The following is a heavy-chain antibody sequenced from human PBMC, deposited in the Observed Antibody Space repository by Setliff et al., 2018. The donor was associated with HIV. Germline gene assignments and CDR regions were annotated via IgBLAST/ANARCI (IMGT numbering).Heavy chain of an antibody. J-gene: IGHJ3*02. D-gene: IGHD3-3*01. Sequence: SETLSLTCAVYGGSFSGYFWNWIRQTPGKGLEWIGEIDHSGSTNYNPSLKSRVTISLDTSKNQFSLRLTSVTAADTAIYYCARPLTTSYNFWGDAFAIWGQGTMVTVSS. CDR3: ARPLTTSYNFWGDAFAI. V-gene: IGHV4-34*01. CDR1: GGSFSGYF. CDR2: IDHSGST.